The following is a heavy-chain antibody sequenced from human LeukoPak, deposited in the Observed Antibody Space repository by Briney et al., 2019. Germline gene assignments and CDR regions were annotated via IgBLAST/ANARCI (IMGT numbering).Heavy chain of an antibody. D-gene: IGHD2-15*01. J-gene: IGHJ6*03. CDR3: ARDLRVAAAYDYYMDV. CDR2: ISYDGSNK. V-gene: IGHV3-30*03. CDR1: GFIFNIHG. Sequence: GGTLRLSCAASGFIFNIHGMNWVRQAPGKGLEWVAVISYDGSNKYYADSVKGRFTISRDNSKNTLYLQMNSLRAEDTAVYYCARDLRVAAAYDYYMDVWGKGTTVTVSS.